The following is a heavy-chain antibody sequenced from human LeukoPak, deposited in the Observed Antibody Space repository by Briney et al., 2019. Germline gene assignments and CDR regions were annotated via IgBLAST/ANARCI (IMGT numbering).Heavy chain of an antibody. CDR1: GGTFSSYA. D-gene: IGHD3-16*01. V-gene: IGHV1-69*13. CDR3: ARGLPDTGGAYYFDY. CDR2: IIPIFGTA. J-gene: IGHJ4*02. Sequence: GASVKVSCKASGGTFSSYAISWVRQAPGQGLEWMGGIIPIFGTANYAQKFQGRVTITADESTSTAYMELSSLRSEDTAVYYCARGLPDTGGAYYFDYWGQGTLVTVSS.